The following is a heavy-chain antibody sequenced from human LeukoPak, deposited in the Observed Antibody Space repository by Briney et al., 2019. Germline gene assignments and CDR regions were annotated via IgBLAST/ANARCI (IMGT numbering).Heavy chain of an antibody. Sequence: ASVKVSCKASGYTFTSYDINWVRQATGQGLEWMGWMNPNTGNTGYVQKFQGRVTMTRNTSISTAYMELSSLRSEDTAVYYCARGKWELPDDYWGQGTLVTVSS. V-gene: IGHV1-8*01. J-gene: IGHJ4*02. CDR2: MNPNTGNT. CDR3: ARGKWELPDDY. CDR1: GYTFTSYD. D-gene: IGHD1-26*01.